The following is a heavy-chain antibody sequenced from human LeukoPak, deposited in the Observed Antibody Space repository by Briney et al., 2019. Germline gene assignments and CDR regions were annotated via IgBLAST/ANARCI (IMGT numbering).Heavy chain of an antibody. CDR3: ARQFCSSTSCSYNWFDP. Sequence: SETLSLTCAVSGYSISSGYYWGWIRQPPGKGLEWIGSIYHSGSTYYNPSLKSRATISVDTSKNQFSLKLSSVTAADTAVYYCARQFCSSTSCSYNWFDPWGQGTLVTVSS. CDR1: GYSISSGYY. CDR2: IYHSGST. D-gene: IGHD2-2*01. J-gene: IGHJ5*02. V-gene: IGHV4-38-2*01.